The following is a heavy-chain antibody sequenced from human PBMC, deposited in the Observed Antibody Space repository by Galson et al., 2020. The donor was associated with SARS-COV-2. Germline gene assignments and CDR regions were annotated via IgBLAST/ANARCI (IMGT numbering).Heavy chain of an antibody. CDR2: IYPSDPET. Sequence: GESFKFSCNGCGYTFTNYWFGWVCQMPDKGLEWMGIIYPSDPETRYSPSFQGQVTISADKSIRTAYLQWSRLKASDTAMYYCVRHSHDYDSNSHVEDYWGQGTLVTVSS. J-gene: IGHJ4*02. CDR3: VRHSHDYDSNSHVEDY. D-gene: IGHD3-22*01. V-gene: IGHV5-51*01. CDR1: GYTFTNYW.